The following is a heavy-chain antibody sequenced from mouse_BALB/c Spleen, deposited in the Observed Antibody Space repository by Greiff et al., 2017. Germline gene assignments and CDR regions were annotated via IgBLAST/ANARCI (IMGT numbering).Heavy chain of an antibody. CDR1: GFAFSSYD. CDR2: ISSGGGST. V-gene: IGHV5-12-1*01. D-gene: IGHD2-14*01. Sequence: DVMLVESGGGLVKPGGSLKLSCAASGFAFSSYDMSWVRQTPEKRLEWVAYISSGGGSTYYPDTVKGRFTISRDNAKNTLYLQMSSLKSEDTAMYYCARRYRYNWYFDVWGAGTTVTVSS. CDR3: ARRYRYNWYFDV. J-gene: IGHJ1*01.